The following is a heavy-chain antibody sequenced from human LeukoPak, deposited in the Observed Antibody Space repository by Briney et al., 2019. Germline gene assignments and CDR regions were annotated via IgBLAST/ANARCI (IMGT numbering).Heavy chain of an antibody. J-gene: IGHJ4*02. CDR2: IYDSGTA. Sequence: LETLSLTCTVSAGSISGYYRSWIRQPPGKRLEWIGDIYDSGTANYNPSLRSRVTISVDTSKNQFSLKVSSVTAADTAVYYCARRGDDYKFDYWGQGTVVTVSS. CDR1: AGSISGYY. V-gene: IGHV4-59*01. CDR3: ARRGDDYKFDY. D-gene: IGHD5-24*01.